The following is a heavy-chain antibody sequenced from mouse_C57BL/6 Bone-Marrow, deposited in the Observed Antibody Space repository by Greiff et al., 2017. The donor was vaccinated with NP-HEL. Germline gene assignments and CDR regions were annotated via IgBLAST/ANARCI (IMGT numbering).Heavy chain of an antibody. D-gene: IGHD1-1*01. CDR3: ARSPVYNGSSYDYFDY. Sequence: EVMLVESGGGLVKPGGSLKLSCAASGFTFSDYGMHWVRQAPEKGLEWVAYISSGSSTIYYADTVKGRFTITRDNAQNTLFLQMTSLRSEDTAMYYCARSPVYNGSSYDYFDYWGQGTTLTVSS. J-gene: IGHJ2*01. CDR1: GFTFSDYG. V-gene: IGHV5-17*01. CDR2: ISSGSSTI.